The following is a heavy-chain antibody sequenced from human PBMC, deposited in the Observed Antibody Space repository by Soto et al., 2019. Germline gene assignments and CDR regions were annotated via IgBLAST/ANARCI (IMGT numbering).Heavy chain of an antibody. CDR2: ISAYNGNT. V-gene: IGHV1-18*01. CDR1: GYTFTSYG. CDR3: ARFTSNYPYYYYYYMDV. J-gene: IGHJ6*03. Sequence: GASVTVSCKASGYTFTSYGISWVRQAPGQGLEWMGWISAYNGNTNYAQKLQGRVTMTKDTSTSTAYMELRSLRSDDTAVYYCARFTSNYPYYYYYYMDVWGKGTTVTVSS. D-gene: IGHD4-4*01.